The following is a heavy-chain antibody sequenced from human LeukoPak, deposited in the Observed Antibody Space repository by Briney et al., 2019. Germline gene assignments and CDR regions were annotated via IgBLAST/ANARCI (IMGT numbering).Heavy chain of an antibody. CDR1: GGSISSYY. CDR3: ARPYCSGGSCYSIDY. Sequence: PSETLSLTCTVSGGSISSYYWSWIRQPPGKGLEWIGYIYYSGSTNYNPSLKSRVTISVDTSKNQFSLKLSSVTAADTAVYYCARPYCSGGSCYSIDYWGQGTLVTVSS. D-gene: IGHD2-15*01. J-gene: IGHJ4*02. V-gene: IGHV4-59*08. CDR2: IYYSGST.